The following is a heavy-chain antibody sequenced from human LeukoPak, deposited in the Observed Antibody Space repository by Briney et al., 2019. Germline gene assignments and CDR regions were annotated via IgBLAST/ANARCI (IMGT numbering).Heavy chain of an antibody. CDR3: ARVLFYSSGNKSNRVDY. CDR2: INPNSGGT. D-gene: IGHD6-19*01. Sequence: ASVKVSCKASGYTFTGYYMHWVRQAPGQGLEWMGWINPNSGGTNNAQKFQGRVTMTRDTSISTTYMEPSRLRSDDTAVYYCARVLFYSSGNKSNRVDYWGQGTLVTVSS. CDR1: GYTFTGYY. J-gene: IGHJ4*02. V-gene: IGHV1-2*02.